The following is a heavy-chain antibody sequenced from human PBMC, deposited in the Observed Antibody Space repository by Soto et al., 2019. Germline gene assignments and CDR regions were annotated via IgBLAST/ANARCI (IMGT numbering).Heavy chain of an antibody. Sequence: KLQGRVTMTTDTSTSTAYMELRSLRSDDTAVYYCARDLPTMDVWGQGTMVTVSS. V-gene: IGHV1-18*01. J-gene: IGHJ6*02. CDR3: ARDLPTMDV.